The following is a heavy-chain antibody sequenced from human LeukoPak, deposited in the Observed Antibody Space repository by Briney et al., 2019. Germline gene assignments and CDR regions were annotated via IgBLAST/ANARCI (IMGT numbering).Heavy chain of an antibody. CDR3: ARYAHYSNYGPNDY. CDR1: GESFSGYY. CDR2: INHSGST. D-gene: IGHD4-11*01. J-gene: IGHJ4*02. Sequence: SETLSLTCAVYGESFSGYYWSWIRQPPGKGLEWIAEINHSGSTNYNASLKSRVAISVDTSKNQFSLKLNSVTAADTAIYYCARYAHYSNYGPNDYWGQGTPVTVSS. V-gene: IGHV4-34*01.